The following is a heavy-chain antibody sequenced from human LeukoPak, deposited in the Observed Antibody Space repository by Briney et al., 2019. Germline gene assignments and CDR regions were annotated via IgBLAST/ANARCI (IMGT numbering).Heavy chain of an antibody. Sequence: GGSLRLSCAASGFTFSSYAMHWVRQAPGKGLEGVAVISYDGSNKYYADSVKGRFTISRDNSKNTLYLQMDSLRAEDTAVYYCARTTVVTPFDYWGQGTLVTVSS. V-gene: IGHV3-30*01. CDR1: GFTFSSYA. J-gene: IGHJ4*02. CDR2: ISYDGSNK. CDR3: ARTTVVTPFDY. D-gene: IGHD4-23*01.